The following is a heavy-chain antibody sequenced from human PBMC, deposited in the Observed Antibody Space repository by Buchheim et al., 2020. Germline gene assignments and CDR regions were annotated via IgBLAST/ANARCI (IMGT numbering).Heavy chain of an antibody. D-gene: IGHD6-13*01. V-gene: IGHV3-48*03. J-gene: IGHJ6*02. CDR1: GFTFSSYE. CDR2: ISSSGSTI. CDR3: ARDDSSSWYVHYYYGMDV. Sequence: EVQLVESGGGLVQPGGSLRLSCAASGFTFSSYEMNWVRQAPGKGLEWVSYISSSGSTIYYADSVKGRFTISRDNAKNSLYLQMNSLRAEDTAVYYCARDDSSSWYVHYYYGMDVWGQGTT.